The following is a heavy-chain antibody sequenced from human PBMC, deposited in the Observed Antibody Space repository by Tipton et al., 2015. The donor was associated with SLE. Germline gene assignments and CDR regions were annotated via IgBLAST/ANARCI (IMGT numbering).Heavy chain of an antibody. CDR3: ARAIAYQQLAPMDV. D-gene: IGHD6-13*01. CDR2: IHTSGST. J-gene: IGHJ6*03. Sequence: LRLSCTVSGGSISSGSYYWSWIRQPAGKGLEWIGRIHTSGSTNYNPSLKSRVTISVDTSKNQFSLKLSSVTAADTAVYYCARAIAYQQLAPMDVWGKGTTVTVSS. CDR1: GGSISSGSYY. V-gene: IGHV4-61*02.